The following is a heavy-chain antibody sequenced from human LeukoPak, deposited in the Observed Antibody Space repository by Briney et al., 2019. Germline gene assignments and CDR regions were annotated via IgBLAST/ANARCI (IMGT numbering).Heavy chain of an antibody. V-gene: IGHV3-23*01. J-gene: IGHJ3*02. Sequence: GRSLTLSFAAAAFTFVSNAVRWVRPDPRKWLELVSAISGSGGSTYYADSVKGRFTSSRDNSKNTLYLQMNSLRAEDTAVYYCASLVFFRAFDIWGQGTMVTVSS. CDR3: ASLVFFRAFDI. CDR2: ISGSGGST. CDR1: AFTFVSNA. D-gene: IGHD3-3*02.